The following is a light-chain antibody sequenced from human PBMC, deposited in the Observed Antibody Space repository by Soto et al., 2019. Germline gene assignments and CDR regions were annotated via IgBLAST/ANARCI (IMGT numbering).Light chain of an antibody. Sequence: DIQMTQAPSFVSAFVGDRVTITCRASQFISSCLAWYQQKPGKAPKLLIYAASSLQSGVPSRFSGSESGTDFTLTISSLQPEDSATYYCQQASSFHLTFGGGTKVEIK. V-gene: IGKV1-12*01. CDR2: AAS. CDR1: QFISSC. CDR3: QQASSFHLT. J-gene: IGKJ4*02.